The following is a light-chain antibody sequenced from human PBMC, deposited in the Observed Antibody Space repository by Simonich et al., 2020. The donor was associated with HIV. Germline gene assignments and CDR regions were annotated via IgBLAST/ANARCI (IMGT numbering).Light chain of an antibody. CDR2: AAS. V-gene: IGKV1-5*01. CDR1: QSIDNW. CDR3: QQYYSYPYT. J-gene: IGKJ2*01. Sequence: DIQMTQSPSTLSAHVGDRVTITCRASQSIDNWLAWYQPKPGKAPKLLIYAASTLQSGVPSRFSGSGSGTDFTLTISCLRSEDFATHYCQQYYSYPYTFGQGTKLEIK.